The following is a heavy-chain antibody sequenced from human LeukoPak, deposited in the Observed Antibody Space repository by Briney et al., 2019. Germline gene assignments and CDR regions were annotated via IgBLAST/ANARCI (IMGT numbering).Heavy chain of an antibody. D-gene: IGHD4-23*01. V-gene: IGHV4-59*01. J-gene: IGHJ4*02. CDR2: IYYSGST. CDR3: ARDLGDNGGYFDY. CDR1: GGSISTYY. Sequence: SETLSLTCTVSGGSISTYYWSWIRQPPGRGLEWIGYIYYSGSTNYNPSLKSRVTISVDTSKNQFSLKLSSVTAADTAVYYCARDLGDNGGYFDYWGQGTLVTVSS.